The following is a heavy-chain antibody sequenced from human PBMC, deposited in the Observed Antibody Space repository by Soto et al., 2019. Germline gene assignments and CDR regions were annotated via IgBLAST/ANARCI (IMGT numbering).Heavy chain of an antibody. CDR1: GYTFTSYG. CDR3: AIGVYDSSGYYGGGFDY. V-gene: IGHV1-18*01. CDR2: ISAYNGNT. D-gene: IGHD3-22*01. Sequence: ASVKVSCKASGYTFTSYGISWVRQAPGQGLEWMGWISAYNGNTNYAQKLQGRVTMTTDTSTSTAYMELRGLRSDDTAVYYCAIGVYDSSGYYGGGFDYWGQGTLVTVSS. J-gene: IGHJ4*02.